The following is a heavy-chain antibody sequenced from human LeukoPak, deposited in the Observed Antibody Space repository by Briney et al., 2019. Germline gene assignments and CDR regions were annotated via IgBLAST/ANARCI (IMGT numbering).Heavy chain of an antibody. Sequence: GGSLRLSCAASGFTFSGYGMHWVRKAPGKGLEWVAVISYDGSNKYYADSVKGRFTISRDNSKNTLYLQMNSLRAEDTAVYYCARDSSMILWFDPWGQGTLVTVSS. CDR1: GFTFSGYG. J-gene: IGHJ5*02. V-gene: IGHV3-30*03. CDR2: ISYDGSNK. D-gene: IGHD3-16*01. CDR3: ARDSSMILWFDP.